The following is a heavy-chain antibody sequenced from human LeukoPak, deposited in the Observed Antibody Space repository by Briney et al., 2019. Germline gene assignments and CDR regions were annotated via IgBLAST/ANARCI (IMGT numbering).Heavy chain of an antibody. Sequence: ASVKVSCKAPGYTFTSYGISWVRQAPGQGLEWMGWISAYNGNTNYAQKLQGRVTMTTDTSTSTAYMELRSLRSDDTAVYYCTRAGEYYDSSGYTYYYYYYMDVWGKGTTVTVSS. CDR2: ISAYNGNT. CDR3: TRAGEYYDSSGYTYYYYYYMDV. V-gene: IGHV1-18*01. J-gene: IGHJ6*03. D-gene: IGHD3-22*01. CDR1: GYTFTSYG.